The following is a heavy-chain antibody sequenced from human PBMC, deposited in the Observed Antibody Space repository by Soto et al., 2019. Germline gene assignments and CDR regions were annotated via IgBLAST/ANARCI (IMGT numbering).Heavy chain of an antibody. CDR1: GGSISGSSYY. V-gene: IGHV4-39*01. J-gene: IGHJ4*02. D-gene: IGHD6-19*01. CDR3: ASGGEGSIAVAG. CDR2: IYYTGRT. Sequence: QLQLQESGPGLVKPSETLSLTCTVSGGSISGSSYYWGWIRQPPGKGLEWIGAIYYTGRTYYKPSLKSRVTISVDTSKNQFSLKLNSVSAADTAVYYGASGGEGSIAVAGWGQGTLVTVSS.